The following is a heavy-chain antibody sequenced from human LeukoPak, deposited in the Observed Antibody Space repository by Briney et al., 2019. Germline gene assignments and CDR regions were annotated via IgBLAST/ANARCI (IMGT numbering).Heavy chain of an antibody. V-gene: IGHV3-23*01. CDR3: AKDQGYDILTGYYKRALGFDY. CDR1: GFTFSSYA. D-gene: IGHD3-9*01. J-gene: IGHJ4*02. CDR2: ISGSGGST. Sequence: GGSLRLSCAASGFTFSSYAMSWVRQAPGKGLGWVSAISGSGGSTYYADSVKGRFTISRDNSKNTLYLQMNSLRAEDTAVYYCAKDQGYDILTGYYKRALGFDYWGQGTLVTVSS.